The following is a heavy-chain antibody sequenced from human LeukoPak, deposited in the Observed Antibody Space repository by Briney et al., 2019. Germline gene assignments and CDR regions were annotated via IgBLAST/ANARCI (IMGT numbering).Heavy chain of an antibody. CDR1: GDSMGSYF. CDR3: ARSISKYVAFPDAFDI. V-gene: IGHV4-59*08. D-gene: IGHD2-21*01. J-gene: IGHJ3*02. CDR2: ISYSGSS. Sequence: PSETLSLTCTVSGDSMGSYFWSWIRQPPGKGLEWIGYISYSGSSNYKSSLKSRVTILLDTSKSQFSLRLSSLTAADTAVYYCARSISKYVAFPDAFDIWGPGAMVTVSS.